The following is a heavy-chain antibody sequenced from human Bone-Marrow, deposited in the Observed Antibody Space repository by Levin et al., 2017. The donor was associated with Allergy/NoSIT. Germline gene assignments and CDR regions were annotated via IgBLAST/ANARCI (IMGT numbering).Heavy chain of an antibody. CDR3: AKVRRGLDAFDI. CDR1: GFTFGSHE. D-gene: IGHD3/OR15-3a*01. Sequence: GESLKISCAASGFTFGSHEMNWVRQAPGKGLEWISYISSSGTTKYYADSVKGRLTISRDNSKNTIYLQMNSLRAEDTAIYYCAKVRRGLDAFDIWGQGTMVTVSS. V-gene: IGHV3-48*03. CDR2: ISSSGTTK. J-gene: IGHJ3*02.